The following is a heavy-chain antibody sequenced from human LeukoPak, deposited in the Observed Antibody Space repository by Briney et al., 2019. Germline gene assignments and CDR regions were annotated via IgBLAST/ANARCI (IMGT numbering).Heavy chain of an antibody. CDR1: GFTFSNYV. CDR2: ISGSGGST. Sequence: PGGSLRLSCAASGFTFSNYVMSWVRQAPGKGLEWVSTISGSGGSTYYADSVKGRFTISRDNSKNTLYLQMNSLRAEDTAVYYCAKDPTTVTTSPFYWGQGTLVTVSS. CDR3: AKDPTTVTTSPFY. V-gene: IGHV3-23*01. J-gene: IGHJ4*02. D-gene: IGHD4-17*01.